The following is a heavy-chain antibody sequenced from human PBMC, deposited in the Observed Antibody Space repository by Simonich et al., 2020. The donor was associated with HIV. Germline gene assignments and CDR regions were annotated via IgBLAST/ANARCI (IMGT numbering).Heavy chain of an antibody. D-gene: IGHD3-10*01. CDR2: INHRGRT. V-gene: IGHV4-34*01. CDR1: GESLSGYY. CDR3: ARTGRAYGSGSFLFDY. J-gene: IGHJ4*02. Sequence: QVQLQQWGAGLLKPSETLSLICAVYGESLSGYYWSWIRQPPGKGLEWIGEINHRGRTNSHPSRKSRVTISVDTSKNQFSLKLSSVTAADTAVYYCARTGRAYGSGSFLFDYWGQGTLVTVSS.